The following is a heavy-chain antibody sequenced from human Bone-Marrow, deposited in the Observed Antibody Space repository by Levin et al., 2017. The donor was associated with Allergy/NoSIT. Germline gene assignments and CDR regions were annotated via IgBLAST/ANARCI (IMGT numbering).Heavy chain of an antibody. D-gene: IGHD3-22*01. CDR2: ISGSSGAI. J-gene: IGHJ1*01. V-gene: IGHV3-11*01. CDR1: GFTFSDYH. Sequence: GGSLRLSCAASGFTFSDYHMSWIRQAPGKGLEWVSYISGSSGAIYYADSVRGRFTISRDNARNSLYLQMNSLRAEDTAVYYCARDRVYDTLPDGHFHHWGQGTLVTVSS. CDR3: ARDRVYDTLPDGHFHH.